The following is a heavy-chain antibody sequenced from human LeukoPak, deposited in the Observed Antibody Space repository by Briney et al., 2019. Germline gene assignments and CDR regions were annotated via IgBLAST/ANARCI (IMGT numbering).Heavy chain of an antibody. V-gene: IGHV3-23*01. CDR1: GFTFSNCS. J-gene: IGHJ4*02. Sequence: GGSLTLSCAADGFTFSNCSMSWVRQAPGKGLEWVSDINRTGGSNFYADSVKGRFTIPRDHSKNTLYLQMNSLGAEDTAVYYCAKALGVVATPFDSWGQGTLVTVSS. D-gene: IGHD5-12*01. CDR2: INRTGGSN. CDR3: AKALGVVATPFDS.